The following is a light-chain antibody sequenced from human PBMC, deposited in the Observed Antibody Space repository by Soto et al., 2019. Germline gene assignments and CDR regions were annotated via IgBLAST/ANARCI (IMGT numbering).Light chain of an antibody. V-gene: IGKV3-20*01. CDR2: DAS. Sequence: EVVLTQSPGTLSLSTGERDTLSCRASQSISSTYLTWYHQRPGQAPRLLIYDASRRATGIPDRFSGSGSGTDFSLTISRLEPEDFAVYYCQHYDSALWTLGLGTNVDIK. J-gene: IGKJ1*01. CDR3: QHYDSALWT. CDR1: QSISSTY.